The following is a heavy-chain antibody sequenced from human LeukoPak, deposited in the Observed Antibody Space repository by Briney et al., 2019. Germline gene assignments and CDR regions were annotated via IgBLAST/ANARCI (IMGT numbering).Heavy chain of an antibody. CDR2: ISSSGSPI. Sequence: GGSLRLSCAASGFTFSAYSMNWVRQAPGKGLERVSYISSSGSPIYYADSVKGRFTISRDNAKNSLYLQMNSLRDEDTAVYFCARDHIVATPFDYWGQGTLVTVSS. V-gene: IGHV3-48*02. CDR1: GFTFSAYS. D-gene: IGHD5-12*01. CDR3: ARDHIVATPFDY. J-gene: IGHJ4*02.